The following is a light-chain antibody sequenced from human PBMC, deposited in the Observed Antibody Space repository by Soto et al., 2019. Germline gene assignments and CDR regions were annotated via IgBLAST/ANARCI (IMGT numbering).Light chain of an antibody. CDR1: SSDVGSYNL. CDR3: CSYAGSSWV. Sequence: QSVLTQPASVSGSPGQSITISCTGTSSDVGSYNLVSWYQQHPGKAPKFMIYEVNKRPSGVSNRFSGSKSGNTASLTISGLQAEDEADYYCCSYAGSSWVFGGGTKLTVL. V-gene: IGLV2-23*02. J-gene: IGLJ3*02. CDR2: EVN.